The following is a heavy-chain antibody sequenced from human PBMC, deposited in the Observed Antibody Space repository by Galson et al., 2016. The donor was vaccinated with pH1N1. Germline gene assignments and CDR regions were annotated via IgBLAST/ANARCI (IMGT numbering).Heavy chain of an antibody. CDR2: VYRTGAS. V-gene: IGHV4-38-2*02. CDR3: VRAYSGYDRNWFDR. D-gene: IGHD5-12*01. Sequence: SETLSLTCTVSYYSVASGYYWGWIRQPPGKGLEWIGSVYRTGASIYNPSLKSRATVSVDTSKNQLFLNLTSVTAADTAVYYCVRAYSGYDRNWFDRWGQGALVSVSS. CDR1: YYSVASGYY. J-gene: IGHJ5*02.